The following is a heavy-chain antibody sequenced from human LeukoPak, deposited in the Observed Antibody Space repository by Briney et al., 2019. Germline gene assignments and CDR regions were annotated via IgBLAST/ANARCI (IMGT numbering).Heavy chain of an antibody. V-gene: IGHV1-69*13. CDR1: GGTFTIYA. CDR3: AREYCSGGSCFPSGYGMDV. J-gene: IGHJ6*04. Sequence: SLRVSSKASGGTFTIYAISWVPQAPGQGLEWMGGIIPIFGTANYTQKFQGRVSITADESTSTAYMELSSLRSEDTAVYYCAREYCSGGSCFPSGYGMDVWGKGTTVTVSS. D-gene: IGHD2-15*01. CDR2: IIPIFGTA.